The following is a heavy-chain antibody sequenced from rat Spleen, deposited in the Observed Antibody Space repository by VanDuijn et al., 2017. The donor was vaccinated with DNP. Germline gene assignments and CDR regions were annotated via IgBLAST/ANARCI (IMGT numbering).Heavy chain of an antibody. D-gene: IGHD1-1*01. V-gene: IGHV5-25*01. CDR1: GFTFSNYY. CDR3: TTLITFMSG. J-gene: IGHJ4*01. CDR2: ITTGGGYT. Sequence: EVQLVESGGGLVQPGRSIKLSCATSGFTFSNYYMAWVRQAPAKGLEWVASITTGGGYTYYRDSVKGRFTISRDNAKSSLFLQMDSLRSEDTATYYCTTLITFMSGWSQGTSVTVSS.